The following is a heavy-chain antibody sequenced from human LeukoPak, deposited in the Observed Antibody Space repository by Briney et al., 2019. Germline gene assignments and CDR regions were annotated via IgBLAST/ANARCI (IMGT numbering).Heavy chain of an antibody. CDR2: ISSSSSTI. V-gene: IGHV3-48*04. Sequence: GGSLRLSCAASGFTFSSYAMSWVRQAPGKGLEWVSYISSSSSTIYYADSVKGRFTISRDNAKNSLYLQMNSLRAEDTAVYYCAGSATGYYLDYYYYYMDVWGKGTTVTVSS. D-gene: IGHD3-9*01. J-gene: IGHJ6*03. CDR1: GFTFSSYA. CDR3: AGSATGYYLDYYYYYMDV.